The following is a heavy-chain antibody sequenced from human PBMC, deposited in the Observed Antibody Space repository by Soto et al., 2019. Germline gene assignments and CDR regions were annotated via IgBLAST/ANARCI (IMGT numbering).Heavy chain of an antibody. V-gene: IGHV3-9*01. D-gene: IGHD3-10*01. CDR1: EFNFDDYA. J-gene: IGHJ3*02. Sequence: GGSLRLSCVASEFNFDDYAMHWVRQAPGKGLEWVSGISWNSGNIDYADSVKGRFTIARDNDKNSLYLQMNSLRAEDTALYYCAKDRHYYGSGSLPAFDIWGQGTMVTVSS. CDR2: ISWNSGNI. CDR3: AKDRHYYGSGSLPAFDI.